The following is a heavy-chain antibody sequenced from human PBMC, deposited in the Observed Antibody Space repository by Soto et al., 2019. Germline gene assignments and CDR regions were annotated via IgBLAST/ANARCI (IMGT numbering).Heavy chain of an antibody. CDR2: ISYDGSNK. V-gene: IGHV3-30*18. D-gene: IGHD3-22*01. Sequence: QVQLVESGGGVVQPGRSLRLSCAASGFTFSSYGMHWVRQAPGKGLEWVAVISYDGSNKYYADSVKGRFTISSDNSKNTLYLQMNSLRAEDTAVYYCAKSLGQGYGLFRDYYYYGMDVWGQGTTVTVSS. CDR3: AKSLGQGYGLFRDYYYYGMDV. CDR1: GFTFSSYG. J-gene: IGHJ6*02.